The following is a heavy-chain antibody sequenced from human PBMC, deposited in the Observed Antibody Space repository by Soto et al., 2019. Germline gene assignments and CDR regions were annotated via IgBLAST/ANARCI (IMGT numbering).Heavy chain of an antibody. J-gene: IGHJ4*01. CDR3: ARDWDSSGCYGIDY. Sequence: SQNLSLTCAISGDSVSSNSAAWNWIRQSPSRGLEWLGRAYYRSQWYYDSAVSVRSRITVNPDTSKNQFSLQLNSVTPEETAVYFCARDWDSSGCYGIDYWGPGTLVTVSS. CDR2: AYYRSQWYY. D-gene: IGHD6-19*01. CDR1: GDSVSSNSAA. V-gene: IGHV6-1*01.